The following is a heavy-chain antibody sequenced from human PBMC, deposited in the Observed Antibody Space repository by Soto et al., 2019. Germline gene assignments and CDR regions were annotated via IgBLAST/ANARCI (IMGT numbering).Heavy chain of an antibody. J-gene: IGHJ4*02. CDR1: GGTFSSYA. CDR3: ARAPFYGGYSVCFDY. Sequence: GASVKVSCKASGGTFSSYAISWVRQAPGQGLEWMGGIIPIFGTANYAQKFQGRVTITADESTSTAYMELSSLRSEDTAVYYCARAPFYGGYSVCFDYWGQGTLVTVSS. CDR2: IIPIFGTA. D-gene: IGHD5-12*01. V-gene: IGHV1-69*13.